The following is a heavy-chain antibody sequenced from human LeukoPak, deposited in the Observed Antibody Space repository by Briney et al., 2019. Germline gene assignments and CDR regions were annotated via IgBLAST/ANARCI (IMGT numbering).Heavy chain of an antibody. Sequence: PGGSLRLSCAASGFTFSNYDIHWVRQAPGKGLEWVALIRYDGSNAYYADSVKGRFTVSRDNSKNTLYLQMNSLRAEDTAVYYCAKHGGYSSGWYCWGQGTLVTVSS. CDR3: AKHGGYSSGWYC. CDR2: IRYDGSNA. CDR1: GFTFSNYD. D-gene: IGHD6-19*01. J-gene: IGHJ4*02. V-gene: IGHV3-30*02.